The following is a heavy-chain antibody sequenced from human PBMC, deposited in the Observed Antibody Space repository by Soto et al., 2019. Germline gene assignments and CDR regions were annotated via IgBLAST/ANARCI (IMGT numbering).Heavy chain of an antibody. V-gene: IGHV1-3*01. Sequence: WASVKVSCKASGYTFSGYAIHWVRQAPGQRLEWIGWINGGNGDTKYSQKFQGRVTITRDTSASTAYMELTSLRSEDTAIYHCARGYCSGTSCQYYLDFWGQGTPVTVSS. D-gene: IGHD2-2*01. CDR2: INGGNGDT. CDR1: GYTFSGYA. CDR3: ARGYCSGTSCQYYLDF. J-gene: IGHJ4*02.